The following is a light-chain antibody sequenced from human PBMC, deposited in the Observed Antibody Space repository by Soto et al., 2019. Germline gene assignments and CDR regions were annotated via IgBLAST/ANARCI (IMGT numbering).Light chain of an antibody. CDR2: GNS. CDR3: QSYDSSLSGPVV. CDR1: SSNIGAGYG. J-gene: IGLJ2*01. Sequence: QSALTQPPSVSGAPGQRVTISCTGSSSNIGAGYGVHWYQQLPGTAPKLLIYGNSNRPSGVPDRFSGSKSGTSASLAITGLQAEDEADYYCQSYDSSLSGPVVFGGGTKLTVL. V-gene: IGLV1-40*01.